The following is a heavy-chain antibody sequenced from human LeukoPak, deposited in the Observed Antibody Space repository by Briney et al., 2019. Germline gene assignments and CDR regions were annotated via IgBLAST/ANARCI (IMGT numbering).Heavy chain of an antibody. CDR1: GGSISSGGYY. Sequence: PSQTLSLTCTVSGGSISSGGYYWSWIRQHPGKGLEWIGYIYYSGSTYHNPSLKSRVTISVDTSKNQFSLKLSSVTAADTAVYYCAREGYLDGLDVWGQGTAVTVSS. D-gene: IGHD3-16*02. CDR2: IYYSGST. V-gene: IGHV4-31*03. J-gene: IGHJ6*02. CDR3: AREGYLDGLDV.